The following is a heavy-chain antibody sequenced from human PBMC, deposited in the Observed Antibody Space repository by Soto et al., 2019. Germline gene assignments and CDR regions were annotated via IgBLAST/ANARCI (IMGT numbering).Heavy chain of an antibody. Sequence: SETLSLTCTVSGGSISSYYWSWIRQPPGKGLEWIGYIYYSGSTNYNPSIKSRVTISVDTSKNQFSLKLSSVTAADTAVYYCARYSSSWYPSNYWGQGTRVTVS. J-gene: IGHJ4*02. CDR1: GGSISSYY. D-gene: IGHD6-13*01. V-gene: IGHV4-59*01. CDR2: IYYSGST. CDR3: ARYSSSWYPSNY.